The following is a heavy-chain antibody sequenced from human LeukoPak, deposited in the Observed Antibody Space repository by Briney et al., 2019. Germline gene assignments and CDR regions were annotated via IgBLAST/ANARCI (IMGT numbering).Heavy chain of an antibody. V-gene: IGHV4-38-2*02. D-gene: IGHD3-22*01. CDR2: IYHSGST. CDR1: GYSISSGYY. J-gene: IGHJ4*02. CDR3: ARVGYYEKNYYFDY. Sequence: KSSETLSLTCTVSGYSISSGYYWGWIRQPPGKGLEWIGSIYHSGSTYYNPSLKSRVTISVDTSKNQFSLKLSSVTAADTAVYYCARVGYYEKNYYFDYWGQGTLVTVSS.